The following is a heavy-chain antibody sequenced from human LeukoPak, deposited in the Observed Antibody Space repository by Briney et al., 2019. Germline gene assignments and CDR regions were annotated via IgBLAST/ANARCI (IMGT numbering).Heavy chain of an antibody. D-gene: IGHD6-13*01. V-gene: IGHV1-69*05. Sequence: SVKVSCKASGGTFSSYAISWVRQAPGQGLEWMGGIIPIFGTANYEQKFQGRVTITTDESTSTAYMELSSLRSEDTAVYYCARGIRLADRNYYYYYMDVWGKGTTVTVSS. CDR3: ARGIRLADRNYYYYYMDV. J-gene: IGHJ6*03. CDR1: GGTFSSYA. CDR2: IIPIFGTA.